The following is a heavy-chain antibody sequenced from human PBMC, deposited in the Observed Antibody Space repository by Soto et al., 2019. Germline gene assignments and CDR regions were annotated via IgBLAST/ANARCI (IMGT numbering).Heavy chain of an antibody. Sequence: QVQLVQSGAEVKKPGSSVKVSCKASGGTFSSYAISWVRQAPGQGLEWMGGIIPIFGTANYAQKFQGRVTITAHESTSTAYMELSSLGSEDTAVYYCERPELTSVAGTRGMDVWGQGTTVPVSS. V-gene: IGHV1-69*12. D-gene: IGHD6-19*01. J-gene: IGHJ6*02. CDR3: ERPELTSVAGTRGMDV. CDR2: IIPIFGTA. CDR1: GGTFSSYA.